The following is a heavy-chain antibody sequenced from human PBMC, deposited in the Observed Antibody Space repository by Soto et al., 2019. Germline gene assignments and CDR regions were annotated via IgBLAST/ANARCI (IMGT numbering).Heavy chain of an antibody. J-gene: IGHJ4*02. CDR3: AILTYGSGSYSAFDY. CDR2: IYYSGST. D-gene: IGHD3-10*01. CDR1: GGSISSSSYY. V-gene: IGHV4-39*01. Sequence: PSETLSLTCTVSGGSISSSSYYWGWIRQPPGKGLEWIGSIYYSGSTYYNPSLKSRVTISVDTSKNQFSLKLSSVTAADTAVYYFAILTYGSGSYSAFDYWGQGTLVTVSS.